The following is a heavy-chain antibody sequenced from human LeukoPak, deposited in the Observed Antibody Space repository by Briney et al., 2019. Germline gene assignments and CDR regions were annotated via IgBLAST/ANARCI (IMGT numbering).Heavy chain of an antibody. Sequence: SVKVSCKASGGTFSSNAISWVRQAPGQGLEWMGRIIPILGIANYAQKFQGRVTITADKSTSTAYMELSSLRSEDTAVYYCARAGSGASEYFDLWGRGTLVTVSS. J-gene: IGHJ2*01. CDR2: IIPILGIA. CDR3: ARAGSGASEYFDL. CDR1: GGTFSSNA. V-gene: IGHV1-69*04. D-gene: IGHD3-10*01.